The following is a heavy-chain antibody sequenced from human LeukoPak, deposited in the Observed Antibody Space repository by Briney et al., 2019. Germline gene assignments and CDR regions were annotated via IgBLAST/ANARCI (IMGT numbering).Heavy chain of an antibody. J-gene: IGHJ4*02. CDR2: ISYDGSNK. V-gene: IGHV3-30-3*01. CDR3: ARVPSYGSGSSYPFDY. Sequence: PGGSLRLSCAASGFTFSSYAMHWFRQAPGKGLEWVAVISYDGSNKYYADSVKGRFTISRDNSKNTLYLQMNSLRAEDTAVYYCARVPSYGSGSSYPFDYWGQGTLVTVSS. D-gene: IGHD3-10*01. CDR1: GFTFSSYA.